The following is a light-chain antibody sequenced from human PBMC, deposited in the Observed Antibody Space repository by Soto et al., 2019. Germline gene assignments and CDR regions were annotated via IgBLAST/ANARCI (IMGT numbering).Light chain of an antibody. CDR3: QQYNNWPPWT. CDR2: GAS. Sequence: EIVMTQSPATLSLSPGERATLSCRASQSVSSKLAWYQQKPGQAPRLLIYGASTRATGIPARFSGSGSGTEFTLTISSLQSEDFAIYYCQQYNNWPPWTFGQGIKVEIK. J-gene: IGKJ1*01. CDR1: QSVSSK. V-gene: IGKV3-15*01.